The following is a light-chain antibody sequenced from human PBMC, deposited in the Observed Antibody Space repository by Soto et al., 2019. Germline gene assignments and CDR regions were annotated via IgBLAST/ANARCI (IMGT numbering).Light chain of an antibody. J-gene: IGKJ1*01. Sequence: DIQMTQSPASLSASVEDRVTITCRASQGISDYLAWYQQKPGKVPKLLIYGASTLQSGVPSRFSGSGSGTEFTLIISGLQPDDSATYYCQQYTNTNNPWMFGQGTKVDIK. CDR2: GAS. V-gene: IGKV1-27*01. CDR3: QQYTNTNNPWM. CDR1: QGISDY.